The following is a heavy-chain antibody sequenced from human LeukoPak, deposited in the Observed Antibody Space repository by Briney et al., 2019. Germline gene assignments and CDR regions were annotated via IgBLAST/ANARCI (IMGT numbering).Heavy chain of an antibody. V-gene: IGHV3-30-3*01. CDR1: GFTFSSYA. J-gene: IGHJ6*02. CDR2: ISYDGSNK. D-gene: IGHD3-3*01. Sequence: GGSLRLSCAASGFTFSSYAMHWVRQAPGKGLEWVAVISYDGSNKYYADSVKGRFTISRDNSKNTLYLQMNSLRAEDTAVYYCARVNAGFWSGYPYYYYGMDVWGQETTVTVSS. CDR3: ARVNAGFWSGYPYYYYGMDV.